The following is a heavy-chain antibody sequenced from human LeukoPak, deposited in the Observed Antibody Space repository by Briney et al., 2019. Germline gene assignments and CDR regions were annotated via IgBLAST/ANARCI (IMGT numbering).Heavy chain of an antibody. CDR1: GGSISSSSYY. V-gene: IGHV4-39*01. CDR2: IYYCGST. D-gene: IGHD3-10*01. Sequence: SETLSLTCTVSGGSISSSSYYWGWIRQPPGKGLEWIGSIYYCGSTYYNPSLKSRVTISVDTSKNQFSLKLSSVTAADTAVYYCASPGGPYYYYGMDVWGQGTTVTVSS. CDR3: ASPGGPYYYYGMDV. J-gene: IGHJ6*02.